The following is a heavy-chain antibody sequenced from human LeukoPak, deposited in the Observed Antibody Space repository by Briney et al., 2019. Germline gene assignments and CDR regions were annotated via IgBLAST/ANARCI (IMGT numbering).Heavy chain of an antibody. CDR2: MNPNSGNT. CDR1: GYTFTSYD. V-gene: IGHV1-8*01. D-gene: IGHD2-2*02. Sequence: PGASVKVSCKAPGYTFTSYDINWVRQATGQGLEWMGWMNPNSGNTGYAQKFQGRVTMTRNTSISTAYMELSSLRSEDTAVYYCARGGVVPAAIADYYGMDVWGQGTTVTVSS. CDR3: ARGGVVPAAIADYYGMDV. J-gene: IGHJ6*02.